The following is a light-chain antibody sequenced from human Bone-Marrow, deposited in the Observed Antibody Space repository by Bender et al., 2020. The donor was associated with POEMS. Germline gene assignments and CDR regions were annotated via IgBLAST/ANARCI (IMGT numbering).Light chain of an antibody. V-gene: IGLV2-23*02. CDR1: ANDVGTYNL. J-gene: IGLJ2*01. CDR2: DVT. Sequence: QSALTQPASVSGSPGQSITISCIGTANDVGTYNLVSWYQQHPGKAPKLVISDVTKRPSGLSSRFPGSKSGNPASLTISGRQPDDEADYYCCSYAAPASVVFGGGTKLTVL. CDR3: CSYAAPASVV.